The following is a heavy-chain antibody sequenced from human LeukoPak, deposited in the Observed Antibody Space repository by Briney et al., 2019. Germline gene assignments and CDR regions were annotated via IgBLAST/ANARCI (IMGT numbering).Heavy chain of an antibody. CDR3: ARSNNDGDYLGVGFDY. J-gene: IGHJ4*02. Sequence: GASVQVSCQASGYTFSSYAMNWVRQAPGQGLEWMGWINTNTGNPTYAQSFTGRFVFSLDTSVSTAYLQISSLQAEDTAVYYCARSNNDGDYLGVGFDYWGQGTLVTVSS. V-gene: IGHV7-4-1*02. D-gene: IGHD4-17*01. CDR2: INTNTGNP. CDR1: GYTFSSYA.